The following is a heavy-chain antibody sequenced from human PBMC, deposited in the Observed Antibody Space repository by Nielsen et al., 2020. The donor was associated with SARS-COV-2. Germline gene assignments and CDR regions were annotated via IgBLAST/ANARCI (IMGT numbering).Heavy chain of an antibody. D-gene: IGHD3-3*01. J-gene: IGHJ4*02. CDR1: GYTFTSYD. CDR2: MNPNSGNT. CDR3: ARAPSITIFGVVIIPWYFDY. V-gene: IGHV1-8*01. Sequence: ASVKVSCKASGYTFTSYDINWERQATGQGLEWMGWMNPNSGNTGYAQKFQGRVTMTRNTSISTAYMELSSLRSEDTAVYYCARAPSITIFGVVIIPWYFDYWGQGTLVTVSS.